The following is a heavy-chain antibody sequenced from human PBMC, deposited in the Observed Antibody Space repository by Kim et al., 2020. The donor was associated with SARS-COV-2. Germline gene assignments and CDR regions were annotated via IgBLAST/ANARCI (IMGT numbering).Heavy chain of an antibody. CDR1: GGSFSGYY. V-gene: IGHV4-34*01. J-gene: IGHJ3*02. Sequence: SETLSLTCAVYGGSFSGYYWSWIRQPPGKGLEWIGEINHSGSTNYNPSLKSRVTISVDTSKNQFSLKLSSVTAADTAVYYCARVEIAYCGGDCSSAFDIWGQGTMVTVSS. CDR2: INHSGST. D-gene: IGHD2-21*02. CDR3: ARVEIAYCGGDCSSAFDI.